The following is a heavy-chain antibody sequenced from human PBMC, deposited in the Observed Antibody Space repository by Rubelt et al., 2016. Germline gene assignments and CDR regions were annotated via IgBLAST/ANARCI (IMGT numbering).Heavy chain of an antibody. CDR2: INHSGST. Sequence: QVQLQQWGAGLLKPSETLSLTCAVYGGSFSGYYWSWIRQPPGKGLEWIGEINHSGSTNYNPSLKSRVTISVDTSKNQLPLKLSSGPVADTAVYYCATSPKLEDAFDIWGQGTMVTVSS. J-gene: IGHJ3*02. CDR3: ATSPKLEDAFDI. D-gene: IGHD3-10*01. CDR1: GGSFSGYY. V-gene: IGHV4-34*01.